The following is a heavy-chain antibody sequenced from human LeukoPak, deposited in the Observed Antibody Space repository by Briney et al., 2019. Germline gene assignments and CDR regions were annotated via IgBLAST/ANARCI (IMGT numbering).Heavy chain of an antibody. V-gene: IGHV3-7*01. Sequence: PGGSLRLSCAASGFTFSSHWMSWVRQAPGKGLECVANIKQDGSEKYYVDSVRGRFTLSRDNAKNSLYLQMNSLRVEDTAVYYCATSAARAIESWGQGTLVTVSS. CDR1: GFTFSSHW. D-gene: IGHD6-25*01. CDR2: IKQDGSEK. J-gene: IGHJ4*02. CDR3: ATSAARAIES.